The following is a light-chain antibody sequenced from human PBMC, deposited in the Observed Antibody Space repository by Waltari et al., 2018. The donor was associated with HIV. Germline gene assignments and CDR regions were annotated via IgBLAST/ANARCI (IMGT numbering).Light chain of an antibody. CDR2: YDD. CDR3: AAWDDSLNGVV. CDR1: SSNIGNND. Sequence: VLTQPPSVPEAPRQRVIISSPRTSSNIGNNDVNWYQQLTGKPPKLLLYYDDLLSSGVSDRFSVSKSGTSASLAISGLQSEDESDYYCAAWDDSLNGVVFGGGTKLTVL. J-gene: IGLJ2*01. V-gene: IGLV1-36*01.